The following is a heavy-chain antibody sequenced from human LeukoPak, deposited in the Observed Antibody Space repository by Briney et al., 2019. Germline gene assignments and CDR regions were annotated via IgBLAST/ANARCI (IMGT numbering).Heavy chain of an antibody. D-gene: IGHD6-13*01. CDR1: GYTFTNYD. CDR3: ASVRQQLVYDAFDI. J-gene: IGHJ3*02. Sequence: ASVKVSCKASGYTFTNYDIIWVRQATGQGLEWMGWMNPNSGNTGYAQKFQGRVTMTRNTSISTAYMELSSLRSEDTAVYYCASVRQQLVYDAFDIWGQGTMVTVSS. CDR2: MNPNSGNT. V-gene: IGHV1-8*01.